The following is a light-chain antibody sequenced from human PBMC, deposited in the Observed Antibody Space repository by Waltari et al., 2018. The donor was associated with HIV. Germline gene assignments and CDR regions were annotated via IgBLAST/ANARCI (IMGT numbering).Light chain of an antibody. CDR2: DNN. V-gene: IGLV1-51*01. CDR1: SSKIGNNY. Sequence: QSVLTQPPSVSAAPGQKVTISCSGSSSKIGNNYVSWYQQLPGTAPKLLIYDNNKRPSGIPDRFSGSKSGTSATLGITGLQTGDEADYYCGTWDSSLSAGVFDGGTKLTVL. CDR3: GTWDSSLSAGV. J-gene: IGLJ3*02.